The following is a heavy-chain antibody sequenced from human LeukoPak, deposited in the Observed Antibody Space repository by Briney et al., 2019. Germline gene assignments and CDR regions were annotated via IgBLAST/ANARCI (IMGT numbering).Heavy chain of an antibody. J-gene: IGHJ4*02. CDR1: GFTVSSNY. CDR2: IYGGGNI. V-gene: IGHV3-53*01. Sequence: PGGSLRLSCAASGFTVSSNYMNWVRQAPGKGLEWVSVIYGGGNIYYADSVKGRFTISRDNSKNTLYLQMNSLRAEDTAVYYCARGARYNYPYYFDYWGQGTLVTVSS. CDR3: ARGARYNYPYYFDY. D-gene: IGHD5-24*01.